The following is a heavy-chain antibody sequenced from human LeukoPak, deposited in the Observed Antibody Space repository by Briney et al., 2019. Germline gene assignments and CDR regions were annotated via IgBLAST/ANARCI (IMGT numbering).Heavy chain of an antibody. Sequence: ASVKVSCKVSGYTLAELSMHWVRQSPGKGLEWMGGVDPEDGEIIYAQNSQGRVTMTEDTSTDTAYMNLSSLRSEDTAVYYCAIDVGELLTYWGQGTLVTVSS. CDR3: AIDVGELLTY. CDR1: GYTLAELS. V-gene: IGHV1-24*01. D-gene: IGHD3-16*01. J-gene: IGHJ4*02. CDR2: VDPEDGEI.